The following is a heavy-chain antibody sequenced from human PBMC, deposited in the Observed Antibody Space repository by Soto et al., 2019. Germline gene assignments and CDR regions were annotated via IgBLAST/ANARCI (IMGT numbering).Heavy chain of an antibody. CDR3: ARDVSPGSGGYYLDAFDI. Sequence: VPLVEAGGGLVQPGGSLRLPCAASGFALGNSWMTWVRQAPGKGLEWVANIKGDGSAKSYLDSVRGRFTVSRDNAENSLFLQMNILRAEDTALYYCARDVSPGSGGYYLDAFDIWGQGTMVTVSS. J-gene: IGHJ3*02. V-gene: IGHV3-7*05. D-gene: IGHD6-25*01. CDR2: IKGDGSAK. CDR1: GFALGNSW.